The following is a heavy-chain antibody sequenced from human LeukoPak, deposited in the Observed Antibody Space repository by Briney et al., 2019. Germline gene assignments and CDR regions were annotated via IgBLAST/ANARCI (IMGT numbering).Heavy chain of an antibody. CDR2: VYYDGST. J-gene: IGHJ4*02. Sequence: PSETLSLTCTVSGGSISSSNYYWGWIRQPPGKGLPWIGSVYYDGSTYYNASLKSRVSISVDPSKNQFSLKMRSLTAADTAVYYCARRVGSTTFFDYWGREPWSPSPQ. V-gene: IGHV4-39*01. CDR3: ARRVGSTTFFDY. CDR1: GGSISSSNYY. D-gene: IGHD1-26*01.